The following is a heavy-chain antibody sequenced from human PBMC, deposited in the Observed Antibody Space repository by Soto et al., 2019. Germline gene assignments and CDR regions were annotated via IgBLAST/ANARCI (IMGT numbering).Heavy chain of an antibody. J-gene: IGHJ4*02. V-gene: IGHV3-23*01. CDR3: AKETLHIGGALAYFAH. Sequence: GGSLRLSCAASGFTFSSYAMSWVRQAPGKGLEWVSAISGSGGSTYYADSVKGRFTISRDNSKNTLYLQMNSLRAEDTAVYYCAKETLHIGGALAYFAHWGQGTLVTVSS. D-gene: IGHD1-26*01. CDR2: ISGSGGST. CDR1: GFTFSSYA.